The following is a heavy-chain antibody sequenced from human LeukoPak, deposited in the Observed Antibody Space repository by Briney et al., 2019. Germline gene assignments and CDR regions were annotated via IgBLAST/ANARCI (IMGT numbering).Heavy chain of an antibody. CDR3: VRGAGYCYDSSGYNWFDP. CDR2: IYSGGST. CDR1: GFTVSSNY. V-gene: IGHV3-53*01. J-gene: IGHJ5*02. Sequence: GGSLRLSCAASGFTVSSNYMSWVRQAPGKGLEWVSVIYSGGSTYYADSVKGRFTISRDNSKNTLYLQMNSLRAEDTAVYYCVRGAGYCYDSSGYNWFDPWGQGTLVTVSS. D-gene: IGHD3-22*01.